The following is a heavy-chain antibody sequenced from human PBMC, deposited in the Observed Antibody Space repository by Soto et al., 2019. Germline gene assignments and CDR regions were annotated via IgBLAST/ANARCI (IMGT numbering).Heavy chain of an antibody. Sequence: TSVKVTCKASGYTFTSNGISWVRQAPGQGLEWMGWISAYNGNTNYAQKLQGRVTMTTDTSTSTAYMELRSLRSDDTAVYYCARGKAITIFGVVTDDAFDIWGQGTMVTVSS. CDR3: ARGKAITIFGVVTDDAFDI. V-gene: IGHV1-18*01. CDR2: ISAYNGNT. D-gene: IGHD3-3*01. J-gene: IGHJ3*02. CDR1: GYTFTSNG.